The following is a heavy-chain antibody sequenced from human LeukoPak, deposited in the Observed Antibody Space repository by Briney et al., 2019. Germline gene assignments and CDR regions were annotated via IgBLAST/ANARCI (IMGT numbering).Heavy chain of an antibody. V-gene: IGHV3-23*01. CDR2: ISGSGGSS. Sequence: GGSLRLLCAACGFPFNNFVMICVRRAPGKGREWVSSISGSGGSSYYADSVKGRFTISRDNSKNTLYLQMSGLRAADTAIYYCAKVAHFSDSRGFHWDYGMDVWGQGTTVTVSS. CDR3: AKVAHFSDSRGFHWDYGMDV. CDR1: GFPFNNFV. J-gene: IGHJ6*02. D-gene: IGHD3-22*01.